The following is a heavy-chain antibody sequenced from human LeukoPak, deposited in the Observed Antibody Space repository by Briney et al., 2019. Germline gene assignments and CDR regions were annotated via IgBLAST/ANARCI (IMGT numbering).Heavy chain of an antibody. Sequence: GGSLRLSCAASGFTFSSYAMSWVRQAPGKGLEWVGRIKSKTGGGTTDYAAPVKGRFTISRDDSKNTLYLQMNSLKTEDTAVYYCTTGAVAGFFDYWGQGTLVTVSS. V-gene: IGHV3-15*01. CDR2: IKSKTGGGTT. D-gene: IGHD6-19*01. J-gene: IGHJ4*02. CDR1: GFTFSSYA. CDR3: TTGAVAGFFDY.